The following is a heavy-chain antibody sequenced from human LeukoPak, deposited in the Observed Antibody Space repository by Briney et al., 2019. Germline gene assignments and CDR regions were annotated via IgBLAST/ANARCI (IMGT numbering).Heavy chain of an antibody. CDR1: GFTFSSYG. Sequence: GGSLRLSCAASGFTFSSYGMHWVRQAPGKGLEWVAFIRYDGSNKYYADSVKGRFTISRDNAKNSPYLQMNSLRAEDTAVYYCARIWRSSGYLGDYWGQGTLVTVSS. CDR3: ARIWRSSGYLGDY. J-gene: IGHJ4*02. CDR2: IRYDGSNK. V-gene: IGHV3-30*02. D-gene: IGHD3-22*01.